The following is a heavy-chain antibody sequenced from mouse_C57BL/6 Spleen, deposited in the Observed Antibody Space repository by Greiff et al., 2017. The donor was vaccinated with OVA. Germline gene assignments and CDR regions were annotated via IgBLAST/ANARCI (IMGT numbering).Heavy chain of an antibody. J-gene: IGHJ4*01. V-gene: IGHV5-17*01. CDR3: ATYYDYLYAMDY. CDR2: ISSGSSTI. D-gene: IGHD2-4*01. Sequence: DVQLVESGGGLVKPGGSLKLSCAASGFTFSDYGMHWVRQAPEKGLEWVAYISSGSSTIYYADTVKGRFTISRDNAKNTLFLQMTSLRSEDTAMYYCATYYDYLYAMDYWGQGTSVTVSS. CDR1: GFTFSDYG.